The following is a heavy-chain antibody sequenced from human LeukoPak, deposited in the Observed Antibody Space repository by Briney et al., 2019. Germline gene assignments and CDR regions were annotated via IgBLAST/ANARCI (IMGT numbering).Heavy chain of an antibody. Sequence: GGSLRLSCAASGFTFSSYEMNWVRQAPGKGLEWVSYVSSVGSTVYYADSVKGRFTISRDNAKNSLYLQMNSLRAEDTAVYYCASLRGSGSHYVAPNTLDYWGQEPWSPSPQ. CDR1: GFTFSSYE. D-gene: IGHD1-26*01. CDR3: ASLRGSGSHYVAPNTLDY. V-gene: IGHV3-48*03. CDR2: VSSVGSTV. J-gene: IGHJ4*01.